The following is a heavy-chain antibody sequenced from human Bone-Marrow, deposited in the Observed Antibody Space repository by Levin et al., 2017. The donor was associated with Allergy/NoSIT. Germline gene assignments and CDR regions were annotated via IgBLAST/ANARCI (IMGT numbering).Heavy chain of an antibody. CDR1: GFTFRNYA. J-gene: IGHJ4*02. V-gene: IGHV3-30*18. CDR3: AKDTYTCSGGSCYFFDY. Sequence: PSETLSLTCAVSGFTFRNYAMHWVRQAPGRWLEWVAFISLDGNTQYYADSVKGRFTVSRDNSNNTLHLQMNSLRVEDTAIYYCAKDTYTCSGGSCYFFDYWGQGALVTVSS. CDR2: ISLDGNTQ. D-gene: IGHD2-15*01.